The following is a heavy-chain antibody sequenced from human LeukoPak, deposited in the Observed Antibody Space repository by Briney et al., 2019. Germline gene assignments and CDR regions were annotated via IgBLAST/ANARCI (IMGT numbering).Heavy chain of an antibody. Sequence: GGSLRLSCAASGFTFSSYWMHWVRQAPGKGLVWVSRINSDGSSTNYADSVKGRFTISRDNSKNTLFLQMSSLRVEDTAVYYCVKDLYYDNSGYYSGAFDYWGQGTLVTVSS. CDR1: GFTFSSYW. V-gene: IGHV3-74*01. D-gene: IGHD3-22*01. CDR2: INSDGSST. J-gene: IGHJ4*02. CDR3: VKDLYYDNSGYYSGAFDY.